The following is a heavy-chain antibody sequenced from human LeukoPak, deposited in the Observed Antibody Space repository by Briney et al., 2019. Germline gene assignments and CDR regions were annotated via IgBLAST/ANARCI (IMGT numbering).Heavy chain of an antibody. CDR3: AREGGFYRPLDY. D-gene: IGHD6-25*01. CDR2: VHLDGRT. J-gene: IGHJ4*02. CDR1: GGSVTSTNW. V-gene: IGHV4-4*02. Sequence: SETLSLTCNVSGGSVTSTNWWTWFRQPPGKGLEWIGEVHLDGRTNYNPSLKSRLVMSADLPENHISLKLTSVTAADTAVYYCAREGGFYRPLDYSGQGTLVTVSS.